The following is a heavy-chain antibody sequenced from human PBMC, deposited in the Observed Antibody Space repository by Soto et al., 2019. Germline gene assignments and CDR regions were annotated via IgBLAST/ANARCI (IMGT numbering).Heavy chain of an antibody. D-gene: IGHD3-10*01. Sequence: EVQLLESGGGLVQPGGSLRLSCAASGFTFSSYAMSWVRQAPGKWLEWVSAISGSGGSTYYADSVKGRFTISRDNSKNTLYLQMNSLRAEDTAVYYCAKGTLLLWFGELFPIDAFDIWGQGTMVTVSS. J-gene: IGHJ3*02. CDR1: GFTFSSYA. V-gene: IGHV3-23*01. CDR3: AKGTLLLWFGELFPIDAFDI. CDR2: ISGSGGST.